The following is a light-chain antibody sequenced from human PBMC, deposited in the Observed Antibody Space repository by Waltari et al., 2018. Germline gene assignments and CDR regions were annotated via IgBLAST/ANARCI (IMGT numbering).Light chain of an antibody. CDR1: SSNIGKNA. Sequence: QSVLTQPPSVSEAPGQRVTISCSGSSSNIGKNAVSWYRQFPGKAPEVLIFYDVLRRSGVSARFSGSKSGASASLAIRGLQSEDEADYFCAAWDDNLTGSYVFGTGTKVTVL. J-gene: IGLJ1*01. V-gene: IGLV1-36*01. CDR3: AAWDDNLTGSYV. CDR2: YDV.